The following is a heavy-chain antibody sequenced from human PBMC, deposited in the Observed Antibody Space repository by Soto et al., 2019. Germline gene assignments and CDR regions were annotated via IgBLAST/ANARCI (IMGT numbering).Heavy chain of an antibody. J-gene: IGHJ4*02. CDR2: ISHSGTT. D-gene: IGHD3-10*01. Sequence: PSETMSLTFAVCGDRINGSQWCSCVRPPPGKGLAWIGEISHSGTTNYNPSLKSRVTMSVDKPKNQLSLNLASVTAADTAVYYCARVARSRDEYFDYWGQGTVVTVTS. V-gene: IGHV4-4*02. CDR3: ARVARSRDEYFDY. CDR1: GDRINGSQW.